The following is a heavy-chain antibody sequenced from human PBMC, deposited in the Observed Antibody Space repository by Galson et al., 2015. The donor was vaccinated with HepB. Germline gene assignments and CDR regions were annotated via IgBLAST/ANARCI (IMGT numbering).Heavy chain of an antibody. V-gene: IGHV1-46*01. CDR1: GYTFTSYY. D-gene: IGHD5-18*01. Sequence: SVKVSCKASGYTFTSYYMHWVRQAPGQGLEWMGIINPSGGSTSYAQKFQGRVTMTRDTSTSTVYMELSSLRSEDTAVYYCASSSPGPAMAHDPWGQGTLVTVSS. CDR2: INPSGGST. CDR3: ASSSPGPAMAHDP. J-gene: IGHJ5*02.